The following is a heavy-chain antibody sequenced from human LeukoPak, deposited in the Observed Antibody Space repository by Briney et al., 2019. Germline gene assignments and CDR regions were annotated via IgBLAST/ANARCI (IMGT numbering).Heavy chain of an antibody. CDR3: ARPDKVDYGMDV. V-gene: IGHV4-39*01. J-gene: IGHJ6*02. CDR2: IYYSGST. D-gene: IGHD2-15*01. Sequence: SETLSLTCTLCGDSLSISSYYCGWIRQPPGKGLEWLGSIYYSGSTYYNPSLKSRVTISVDTSKNQFSLKLSSVTAEDTAVYYCARPDKVDYGMDVWGQGTTVTVSS. CDR1: GDSLSISSYY.